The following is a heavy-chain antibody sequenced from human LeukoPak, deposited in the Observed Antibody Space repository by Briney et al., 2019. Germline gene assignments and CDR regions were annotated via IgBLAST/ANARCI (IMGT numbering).Heavy chain of an antibody. CDR3: AKGSSLTGLYYYYYYYMDV. CDR2: IISSGGST. Sequence: PGGSLRLSCAASGLTFSSHGLSWVRQAPGKGLEWVSTIISSGGSTYYADSVKGRFTISRDNSKNTLYLQMNSLRAEDTAVYYCAKGSSLTGLYYYYYYYMDVWGKGTTVTVSS. CDR1: GLTFSSHG. J-gene: IGHJ6*03. V-gene: IGHV3-23*01. D-gene: IGHD3-10*01.